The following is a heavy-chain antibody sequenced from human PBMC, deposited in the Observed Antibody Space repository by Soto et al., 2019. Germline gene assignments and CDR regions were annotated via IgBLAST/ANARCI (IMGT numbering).Heavy chain of an antibody. CDR1: GYTFSNYG. J-gene: IGHJ4*02. V-gene: IGHV1-18*01. Sequence: GASVKVSCKASGYTFSNYGITWVRQAPGQGLEWMGWISAYNGNTNYAQKLQDRVTMTTDTSTTTAYMELRSLRSDDTTVYYCARGPLRYFDWLSDWGQGTLVTVSS. D-gene: IGHD3-9*01. CDR2: ISAYNGNT. CDR3: ARGPLRYFDWLSD.